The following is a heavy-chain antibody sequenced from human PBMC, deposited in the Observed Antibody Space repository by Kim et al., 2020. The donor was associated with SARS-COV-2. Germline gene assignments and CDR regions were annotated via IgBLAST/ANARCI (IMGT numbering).Heavy chain of an antibody. J-gene: IGHJ6*02. CDR2: IYTSGST. CDR3: ARAHYGSVAYYYGMDV. Sequence: SETLSLTCTVSGGSISSGSYYWSWIRQPAGKGLEWIGRIYTSGSTNYNPSLKSRVTISVDTSKNQFSLKLSSVTAADTAVYYCARAHYGSVAYYYGMDVWGQGTTVTVSS. CDR1: GGSISSGSYY. V-gene: IGHV4-61*02. D-gene: IGHD3-10*01.